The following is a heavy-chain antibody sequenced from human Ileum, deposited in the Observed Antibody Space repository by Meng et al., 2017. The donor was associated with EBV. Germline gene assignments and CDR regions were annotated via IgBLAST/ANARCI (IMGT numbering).Heavy chain of an antibody. V-gene: IGHV4-34*01. CDR2: INHRGT. CDR3: ARARDYFD. CDR1: GGSITDHY. D-gene: IGHD3-10*01. J-gene: IGHJ4*02. Sequence: QVQVQQWGAGLLKPSETLSLTCALFGGSITDHYWSWIRQPPGKGLEWIGEINHRGTMYNPSFKSRVTISRDTSKNQFSLKLNSVTAADTAVYFCARARDYFDWGQGTLVTVSS.